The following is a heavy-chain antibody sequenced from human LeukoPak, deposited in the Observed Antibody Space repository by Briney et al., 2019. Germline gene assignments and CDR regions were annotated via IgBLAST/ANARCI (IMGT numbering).Heavy chain of an antibody. Sequence: GGSLRLSCAASGFTFSSYEMNWVRQAPGKGLEWVSYISSSGNTIYYADSVKGGFTISRDNAKNSLYLQMNSLRAEDTAVYYCARPAYYDFWSGYSTYFDYWGQGTLVTVSS. V-gene: IGHV3-48*03. CDR2: ISSSGNTI. J-gene: IGHJ4*02. D-gene: IGHD3-3*01. CDR1: GFTFSSYE. CDR3: ARPAYYDFWSGYSTYFDY.